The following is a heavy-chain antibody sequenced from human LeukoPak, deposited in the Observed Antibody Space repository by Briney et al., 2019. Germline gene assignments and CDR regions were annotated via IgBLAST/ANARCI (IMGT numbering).Heavy chain of an antibody. V-gene: IGHV3-30*04. Sequence: GGSLRLSCAASGFTFSSYAMHWVRQAPGKGLEWVAVISYDGSNKYYADSVKGRFTISRDNSKNTLYLQMNSLRAEDTAVYYCAKELAATWGQRFDYWGQGTLVTVSS. CDR2: ISYDGSNK. CDR1: GFTFSSYA. D-gene: IGHD1-26*01. J-gene: IGHJ4*02. CDR3: AKELAATWGQRFDY.